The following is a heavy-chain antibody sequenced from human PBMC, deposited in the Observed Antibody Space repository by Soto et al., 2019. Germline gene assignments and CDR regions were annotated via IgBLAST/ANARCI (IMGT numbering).Heavy chain of an antibody. Sequence: PSETLSLTCTVSGGSISSGGYYWSWIRQHPGKGLEWIGYIYYSGSTYYNPSLKSRVTISVDTSKNQFSLKLSSVTAADTAVYYCARDWYSGSRDAFDIWGQGTMVTV. V-gene: IGHV4-31*03. CDR1: GGSISSGGYY. CDR2: IYYSGST. J-gene: IGHJ3*02. D-gene: IGHD1-26*01. CDR3: ARDWYSGSRDAFDI.